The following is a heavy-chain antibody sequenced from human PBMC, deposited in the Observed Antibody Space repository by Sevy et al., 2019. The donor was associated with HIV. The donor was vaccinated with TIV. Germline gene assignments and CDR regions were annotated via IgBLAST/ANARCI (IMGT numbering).Heavy chain of an antibody. CDR3: ANGRIKTQYDFWNSYYDTFEI. V-gene: IGHV3-30*02. D-gene: IGHD3-3*01. Sequence: GGSLRLSCAASGFAFSVYGMHWVRQAPGKGLEWMAYIVYDGSDKFYVDSVKGRFSISRDNSKKELYLHMNSLTTEDTALYYCANGRIKTQYDFWNSYYDTFEIWGQGTMVTVSS. CDR1: GFAFSVYG. CDR2: IVYDGSDK. J-gene: IGHJ3*02.